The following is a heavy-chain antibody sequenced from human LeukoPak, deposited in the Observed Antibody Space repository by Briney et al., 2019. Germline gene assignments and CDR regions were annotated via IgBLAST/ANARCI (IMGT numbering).Heavy chain of an antibody. CDR3: ARGSTVTEEYFQH. Sequence: SETLSLTCTASGGSISSYYWSWIRQPPGKGLEWIGYIYYSGSTNYNPSLKSRVTISVDTSKNQFSLNLSSVTAADTAVYYCARGSTVTEEYFQHWGQGTLVTVSS. D-gene: IGHD4-17*01. CDR2: IYYSGST. V-gene: IGHV4-59*01. CDR1: GGSISSYY. J-gene: IGHJ1*01.